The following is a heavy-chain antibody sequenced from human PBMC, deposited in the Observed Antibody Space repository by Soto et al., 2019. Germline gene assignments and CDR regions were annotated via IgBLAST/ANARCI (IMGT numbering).Heavy chain of an antibody. CDR2: INAGNGNT. CDR3: ARPTYYYDSSGPPAY. Sequence: ASVKVSCKASGYTFTSYAMHWVRQAPGQRLEWMGWINAGNGNTKYSQKFQGRVTITRDTSASTDYMELSSLRSEDTAVYYCARPTYYYDSSGPPAYWGQGTLVTVSS. V-gene: IGHV1-3*01. D-gene: IGHD3-22*01. CDR1: GYTFTSYA. J-gene: IGHJ4*02.